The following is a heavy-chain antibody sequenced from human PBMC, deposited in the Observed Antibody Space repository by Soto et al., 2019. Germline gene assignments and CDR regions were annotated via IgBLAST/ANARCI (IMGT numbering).Heavy chain of an antibody. CDR2: ISGSGGST. Sequence: PGGSLRLSCAASGFTFSSYAMSWVRQAPGKGLEWVSAISGSGGSTYYADSVKGRFTISRDNSKNTLYLQMNSLRAEDTAVYYCAKVPYSSSWYGPDYWGQGTLVTVSS. CDR1: GFTFSSYA. V-gene: IGHV3-23*01. J-gene: IGHJ4*02. CDR3: AKVPYSSSWYGPDY. D-gene: IGHD6-13*01.